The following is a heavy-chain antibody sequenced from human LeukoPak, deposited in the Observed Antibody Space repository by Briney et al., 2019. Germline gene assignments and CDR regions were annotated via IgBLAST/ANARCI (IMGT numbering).Heavy chain of an antibody. CDR2: IYPGDSDT. Sequence: GESLKISCKGSGYSFSNYWIGWVRQMPGKGLEWMAIIYPGDSDTRYSPSFQGQVTISADKSISTAYLQWSSLEASDTAIYYCARRGGNDAFDIWGQGTMVTVSA. V-gene: IGHV5-51*01. D-gene: IGHD4-23*01. CDR3: ARRGGNDAFDI. J-gene: IGHJ3*02. CDR1: GYSFSNYW.